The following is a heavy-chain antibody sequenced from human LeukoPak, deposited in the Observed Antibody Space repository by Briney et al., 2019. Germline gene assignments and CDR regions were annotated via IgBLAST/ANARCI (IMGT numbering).Heavy chain of an antibody. D-gene: IGHD3-22*01. CDR2: ISYDGSNK. V-gene: IGHV3-30*03. CDR1: GITLSNYG. Sequence: GGSLRLSCAVSGITLSNYGMSWVRQAPGKGLEWVAVISYDGSNKYYADSVKGRFTISRDNSKNTLYLQMNSLRAEDTAVYYCASVRYYDSSGYYPHPGLIDYWGQGTLVTVSS. J-gene: IGHJ4*02. CDR3: ASVRYYDSSGYYPHPGLIDY.